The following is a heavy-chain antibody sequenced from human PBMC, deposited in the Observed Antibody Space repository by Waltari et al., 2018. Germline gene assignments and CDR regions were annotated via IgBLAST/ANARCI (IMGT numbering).Heavy chain of an antibody. CDR2: IIPIVGTA. CDR1: GYTFTSYA. Sequence: QVQLVQSGAEVKKPGASVKVSCKASGYTFTSYAMHWVRQAPGHRLEGMVGIIPIVGTANYAQKFQGRVTITADESTSTAYMELSSLRSEDTAVYYCARGGTIFGVVIPGAGYYYYYGMDVWGQGTTVTVSS. CDR3: ARGGTIFGVVIPGAGYYYYYGMDV. D-gene: IGHD3-3*01. V-gene: IGHV1-69*13. J-gene: IGHJ6*02.